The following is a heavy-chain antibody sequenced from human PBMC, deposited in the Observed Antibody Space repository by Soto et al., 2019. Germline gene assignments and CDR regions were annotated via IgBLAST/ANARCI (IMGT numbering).Heavy chain of an antibody. Sequence: QITLKESGPTLLKATQTLTPTGTFSGFSLSTSGVGVGWIHQPPGKALEWLALIYWDDDKFYSPSLKSRLTITKDTSKNQVVLTMTNMDPVDTATYYCAHIHNYGSGNFLLSPNNWFDPWGQGTLVTVSS. D-gene: IGHD3-10*01. CDR3: AHIHNYGSGNFLLSPNNWFDP. CDR2: IYWDDDK. J-gene: IGHJ5*02. V-gene: IGHV2-5*02. CDR1: GFSLSTSGVG.